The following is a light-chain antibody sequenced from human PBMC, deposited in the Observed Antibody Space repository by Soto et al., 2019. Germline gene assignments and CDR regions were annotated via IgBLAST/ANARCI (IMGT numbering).Light chain of an antibody. CDR3: HQRSNWPIT. CDR2: DVS. CDR1: ESVNSNY. Sequence: EIVLTQSPGTLSLSPGERATLSCRASESVNSNYLAWYQHKPGQAPRLLIYDVSSRATGTPDRFSGSGSGTDFTLTIGSLEPEDFAVYYCHQRSNWPITFGQGTRLEIK. V-gene: IGKV3D-20*02. J-gene: IGKJ5*01.